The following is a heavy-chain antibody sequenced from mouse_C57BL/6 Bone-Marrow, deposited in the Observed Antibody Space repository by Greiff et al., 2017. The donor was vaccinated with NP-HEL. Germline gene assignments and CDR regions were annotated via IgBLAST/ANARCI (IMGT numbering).Heavy chain of an antibody. D-gene: IGHD3-2*02. CDR3: ARSGRQLRFPFAY. V-gene: IGHV1-26*01. CDR2: INPNNGGT. J-gene: IGHJ3*01. CDR1: GYTFTDYY. Sequence: EVQLQQSGPELVKPGASVKISCKASGYTFTDYYMNWVKQSHGKSLEWIGDINPNNGGTSYNQKFKGKATLTVDKSSSTAYMELRSLTSEDSAVYYCARSGRQLRFPFAYWGQGTLVTVSA.